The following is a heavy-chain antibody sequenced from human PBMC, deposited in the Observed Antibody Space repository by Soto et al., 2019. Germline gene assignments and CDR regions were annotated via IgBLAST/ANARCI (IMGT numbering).Heavy chain of an antibody. CDR2: IYYSGST. CDR1: GGSISSGGYY. Sequence: QVQLQESGPGLVKPSQTLSLTCTVSGGSISSGGYYWSWIRQHPGKGLEWIGYIYYSGSTYYNPSLKIRVTTSVDTSKNQFSLKLSSVTAADTAVYYCARARYNWNPSGMDVWGQGTTVTVSS. V-gene: IGHV4-31*03. J-gene: IGHJ6*02. CDR3: ARARYNWNPSGMDV. D-gene: IGHD1-20*01.